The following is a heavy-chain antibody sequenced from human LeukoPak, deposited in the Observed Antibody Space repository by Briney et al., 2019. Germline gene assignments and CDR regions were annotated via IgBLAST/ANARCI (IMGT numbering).Heavy chain of an antibody. CDR2: ISSNGRTI. J-gene: IGHJ4*02. CDR1: GFTFSSYS. CDR3: IPTFGYRRPILNFDY. V-gene: IGHV3-48*04. D-gene: IGHD3-16*01. Sequence: PGGSLRLSCAASGFTFSSYSMNWVRQAPGKGLEWVSYISSNGRTIYYTDSVKGRFTISRDNAKNSLFLQVTSLRPEDTAVYYCIPTFGYRRPILNFDYWGQGTLVKVSS.